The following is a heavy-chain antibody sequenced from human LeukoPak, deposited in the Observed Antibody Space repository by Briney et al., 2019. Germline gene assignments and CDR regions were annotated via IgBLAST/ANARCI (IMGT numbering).Heavy chain of an antibody. D-gene: IGHD3-22*01. CDR2: IIPIFGTA. J-gene: IGHJ4*02. CDR1: GGTFSSYA. V-gene: IGHV1-69*13. Sequence: GASVKVSCKASGGTFSSYAISWVRQAPGQGLEWMGGIIPIFGTANYAQKFQGRVTITADESTSTAYMELSSLRSEDTAVYYCARGISETYYYDSSGYYLYYFGYWGQGTLVTVSS. CDR3: ARGISETYYYDSSGYYLYYFGY.